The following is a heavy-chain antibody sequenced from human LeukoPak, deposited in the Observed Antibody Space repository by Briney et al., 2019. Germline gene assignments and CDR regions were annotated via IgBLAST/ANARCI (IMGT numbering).Heavy chain of an antibody. J-gene: IGHJ6*03. Sequence: PGGSLRLSCTASGFTFGDYAMSWVRQAPGKGLEWVGFIRSKAYGGTTESAASVKGRLTITRDASRNIAYLQMNSLKIEDTAVYYCTRARDSNLVRGLSIRRYYYHYYMDVWGKGTTVTISS. CDR2: IRSKAYGGTT. D-gene: IGHD3-10*01. CDR3: TRARDSNLVRGLSIRRYYYHYYMDV. V-gene: IGHV3-49*04. CDR1: GFTFGDYA.